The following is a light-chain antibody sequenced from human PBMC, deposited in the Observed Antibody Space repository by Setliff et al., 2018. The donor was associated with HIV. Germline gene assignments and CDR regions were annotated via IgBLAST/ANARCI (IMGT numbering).Light chain of an antibody. J-gene: IGLJ1*01. CDR3: SSYAGSHTFV. V-gene: IGLV2-14*01. CDR1: SSDVGSYNS. CDR2: DVS. Sequence: QSVLTQPASVSGSPGQSITISCTGTSSDVGSYNSVYWYQQHPGKAPKLMIHDVSNRPSGVSNRFSGSKSGNTASLTISGLQTEDEADYYCSSYAGSHTFVFGTGTKVTVL.